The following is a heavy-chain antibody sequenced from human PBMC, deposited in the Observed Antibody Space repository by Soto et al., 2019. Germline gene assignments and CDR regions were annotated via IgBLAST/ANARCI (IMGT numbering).Heavy chain of an antibody. CDR3: ARDRSYYYETSGYPFDY. CDR1: GYSFDRYG. CDR2: ISADNGDT. V-gene: IGHV1-18*01. J-gene: IGHJ4*02. D-gene: IGHD3-22*01. Sequence: ASVKVSCKXSGYSFDRYGISWVRQAPGQRPEWMGWISADNGDTRLSQNVQGRLTLTTDTSTNTAYMDLRSLSSDDTAVYYCARDRSYYYETSGYPFDYWGQGTQVTVSS.